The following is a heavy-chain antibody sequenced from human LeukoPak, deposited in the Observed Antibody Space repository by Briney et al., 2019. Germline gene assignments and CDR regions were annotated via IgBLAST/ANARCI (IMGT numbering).Heavy chain of an antibody. V-gene: IGHV4-34*01. CDR1: GGSFNDSY. CDR2: INHSGGT. J-gene: IGHJ4*02. D-gene: IGHD3-16*02. Sequence: SETLSFTCTLYGGSFNDSYWTWIRQPPGKGLEWIGEINHSGGTDYNPALRSRVTISVDPSKNQLSLQLRSMTAADTGVYYCARVSGIMISLGGVISYFDYWGQGTLVTVSS. CDR3: ARVSGIMISLGGVISYFDY.